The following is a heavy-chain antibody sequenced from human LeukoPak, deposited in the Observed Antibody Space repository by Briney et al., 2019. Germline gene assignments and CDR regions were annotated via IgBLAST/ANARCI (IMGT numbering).Heavy chain of an antibody. CDR1: GYTFIGNY. Sequence: GASVKVSCKASGYTFIGNYMHWVRQAPGQGLEWMGGIIPIFGTANYAQKFQGKVTITADESTSTAYMELSSLRSEDTAVYYCAREGEASIVGATGTFDYWGQGTLVTVSS. D-gene: IGHD1-26*01. J-gene: IGHJ4*02. V-gene: IGHV1-69*13. CDR2: IIPIFGTA. CDR3: AREGEASIVGATGTFDY.